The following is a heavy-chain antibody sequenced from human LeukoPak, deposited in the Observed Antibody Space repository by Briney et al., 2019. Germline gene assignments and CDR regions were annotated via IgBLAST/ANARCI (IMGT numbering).Heavy chain of an antibody. V-gene: IGHV4-30-4*01. D-gene: IGHD3-10*01. CDR2: IYYSGST. Sequence: SQTLSLTCSVSGGSISSGDYYWNWIRQPPGKGPEWLGYIYYSGSTYYNPSLMSRVTISVDASKNQFSLKLTSVTAADTAVYYCARAPRGNLQGDCWGQGTLVTVSS. CDR1: GGSISSGDYY. J-gene: IGHJ4*02. CDR3: ARAPRGNLQGDC.